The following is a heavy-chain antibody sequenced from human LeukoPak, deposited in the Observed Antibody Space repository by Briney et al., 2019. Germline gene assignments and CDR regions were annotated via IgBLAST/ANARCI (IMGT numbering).Heavy chain of an antibody. CDR3: AREVLRFDY. CDR1: GYTFNTYS. Sequence: ASVKVSCKASGYTFNTYSITWVRQAPGQGLEWVGWINAKTGNPTYAQGFTGRFVFSLDTSVSTAYLQISSLKAEDTAVCYCAREVLRFDYWGQGSLVTVSS. CDR2: INAKTGNP. V-gene: IGHV7-4-1*02. J-gene: IGHJ4*02.